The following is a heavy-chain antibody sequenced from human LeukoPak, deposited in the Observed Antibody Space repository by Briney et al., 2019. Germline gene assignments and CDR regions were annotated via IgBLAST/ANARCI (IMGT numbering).Heavy chain of an antibody. J-gene: IGHJ4*02. CDR2: ISWSGDRI. D-gene: IGHD2-2*01. CDR1: GFTFEDHV. Sequence: GGSLRLSCAASGFTFEDHVMHWVRQAPGKGLEWVSSISWSGDRIGYADAVKGRFTISRDNAKNSLFLQMNSLRVEDTALYYCAKDLGGSATTVWGQGTLVTVSS. CDR3: AKDLGGSATTV. V-gene: IGHV3-9*01.